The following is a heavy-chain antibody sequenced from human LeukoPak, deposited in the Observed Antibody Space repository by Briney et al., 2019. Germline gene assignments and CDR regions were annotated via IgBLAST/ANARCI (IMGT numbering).Heavy chain of an antibody. Sequence: GMSVRHPRAVSGFTLTNFAMLGVRPATGKALVGGAVISVDGRNKSYASPVRGRCTIARDNSKNTMSLQMDSLRGEDTAVYYCAREPRTSSTSRNYFESGGQGTLVTVSS. D-gene: IGHD6-13*01. J-gene: IGHJ4*02. CDR1: GFTLTNFA. CDR3: AREPRTSSTSRNYFES. V-gene: IGHV3-30*04. CDR2: ISVDGRNK.